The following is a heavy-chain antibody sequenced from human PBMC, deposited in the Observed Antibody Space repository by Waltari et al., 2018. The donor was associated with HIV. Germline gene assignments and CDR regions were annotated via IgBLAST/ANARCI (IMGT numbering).Heavy chain of an antibody. CDR1: GFTVSGQY. CDR2: IYSSGKT. CDR3: DMYYYDSSGYSAAV. J-gene: IGHJ6*02. D-gene: IGHD3-22*01. V-gene: IGHV3-53*01. Sequence: EVQLVESGGGLIQPGGSLRLSCAASGFTVSGQYMSWVRQAPGKGLEWVSVIYSSGKTYYADSVKGRFTISRDNSKNTLYLQMNRLRVEDTAVYYCDMYYYDSSGYSAAVWGQGTTVTVSS.